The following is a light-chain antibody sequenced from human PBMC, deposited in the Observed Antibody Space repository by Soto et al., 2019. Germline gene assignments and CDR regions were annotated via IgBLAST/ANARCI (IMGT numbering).Light chain of an antibody. CDR3: AAWDDSLNGPV. V-gene: IGLV1-44*01. CDR1: TSNIGSNS. CDR2: SNN. J-gene: IGLJ2*01. Sequence: QSVLTQPPSASGTPGQRVTITCSGSTSNIGSNSVNWYQQLPGTAPKLLIYSNNQRPSGVPDRFSGSKSGNSASLAISGLEAGDEADYYCAAWDDSLNGPVFGGGTQLTVL.